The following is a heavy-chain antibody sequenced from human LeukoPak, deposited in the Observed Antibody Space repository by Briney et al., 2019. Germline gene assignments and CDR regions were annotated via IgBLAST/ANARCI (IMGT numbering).Heavy chain of an antibody. D-gene: IGHD3-22*01. V-gene: IGHV1-3*01. CDR1: GYTFTSYA. Sequence: ASVKVSCKASGYTFTSYAMHWVRQAPGQGLEWMGWINAGNGNTKYSQKFQGRVTITRDTSASTAYMELSSLRSEDTAVYYCAREYDSSGYYSGFDPWGQGTLVTVSS. CDR2: INAGNGNT. J-gene: IGHJ5*02. CDR3: AREYDSSGYYSGFDP.